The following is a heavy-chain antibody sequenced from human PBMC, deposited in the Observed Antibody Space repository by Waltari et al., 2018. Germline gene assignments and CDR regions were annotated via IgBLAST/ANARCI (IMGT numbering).Heavy chain of an antibody. CDR1: GYTFTGYY. J-gene: IGHJ4*02. CDR3: ARGGSYQSSDY. D-gene: IGHD1-26*01. CDR2: INPNSGGT. V-gene: IGHV1-2*06. Sequence: QVQLVQSGAEVKKPGASVKVSCKASGYTFTGYYMHWVRQAPGQGLEWRGRINPNSGGTNYAQKFQGRVTMTRDTSSSTADMELSRRGSDDTAVYYWARGGSYQSSDYWGQGTLVTVSS.